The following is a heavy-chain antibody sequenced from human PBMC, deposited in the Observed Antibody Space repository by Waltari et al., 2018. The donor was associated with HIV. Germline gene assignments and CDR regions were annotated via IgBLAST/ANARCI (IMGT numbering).Heavy chain of an antibody. V-gene: IGHV3-7*04. CDR3: ARGGFYGSGSKVN. CDR2: IKQDGSEK. J-gene: IGHJ4*02. CDR1: GFTFSSFW. Sequence: EVQLVESGGGLVQPGGSLSLACAASGFTFSSFWRSWVRQAPGKGLEGVDNIKQDGSEKYYVDSVNGRFTISRDNAENSLYLQMNSLRAEDTAVYYCARGGFYGSGSKVNWGQGTLVTVSS. D-gene: IGHD3-10*01.